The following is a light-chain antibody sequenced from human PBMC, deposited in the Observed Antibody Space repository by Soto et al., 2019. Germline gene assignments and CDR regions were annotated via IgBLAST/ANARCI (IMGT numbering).Light chain of an antibody. V-gene: IGLV1-44*01. Sequence: QSVLTQPPSASVTPGQRVTISCSGSRSNIGSNTVNWFQQLPGTAPKLLIYSNHQRPSGVPDRFSGSKSGTSASLAISGLQSEDEADYYCAAWDDSLNGPVFGGGTKLTVL. J-gene: IGLJ2*01. CDR3: AAWDDSLNGPV. CDR2: SNH. CDR1: RSNIGSNT.